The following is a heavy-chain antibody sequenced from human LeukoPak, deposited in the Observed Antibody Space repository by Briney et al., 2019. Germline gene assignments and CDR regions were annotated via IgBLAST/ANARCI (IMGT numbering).Heavy chain of an antibody. Sequence: PSETLSLTCTVSGGSISSYYWSWIRQPPGKGLEWIGYIYYSGSTNYNPSLKSRVTISVDTSKNQFSLKLSSVTAADTAVYYCVRHFLRFGGNLNWFNPWGLGALVTVSS. D-gene: IGHD4-23*01. J-gene: IGHJ5*02. V-gene: IGHV4-59*01. CDR2: IYYSGST. CDR1: GGSISSYY. CDR3: VRHFLRFGGNLNWFNP.